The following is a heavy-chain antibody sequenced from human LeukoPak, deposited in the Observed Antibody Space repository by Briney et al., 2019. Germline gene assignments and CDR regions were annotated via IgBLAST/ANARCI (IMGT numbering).Heavy chain of an antibody. J-gene: IGHJ6*02. CDR2: IWYDGSNK. CDR1: GFTFSSYG. CDR3: ARDLLPPSYSGSYYYYYYGMDV. Sequence: PGRSLRLSCAASGFTFSSYGMHRVRQAPGKGLEWVAVIWYDGSNKYYADSVKGRFTISRDNSKNTLYLQMNSLRAEDTAVYYCARDLLPPSYSGSYYYYYYGMDVWGQGTTVTVSS. D-gene: IGHD1-26*01. V-gene: IGHV3-33*01.